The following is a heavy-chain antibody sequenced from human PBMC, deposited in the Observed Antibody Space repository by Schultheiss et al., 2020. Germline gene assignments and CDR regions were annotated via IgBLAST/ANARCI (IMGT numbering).Heavy chain of an antibody. D-gene: IGHD6-13*01. CDR1: GFTVSSNY. J-gene: IGHJ4*02. V-gene: IGHV3-66*01. Sequence: GGSLRLSCAASGFTVSSNYMSWVRQAPGKGLEWVSVIYSGGSTYYADSVKGRFTISRDNSKNTLYLQMNSLRAEDTAVYYCARAPSGIAAAGRGGDYWGQGTLVTFSS. CDR2: IYSGGST. CDR3: ARAPSGIAAAGRGGDY.